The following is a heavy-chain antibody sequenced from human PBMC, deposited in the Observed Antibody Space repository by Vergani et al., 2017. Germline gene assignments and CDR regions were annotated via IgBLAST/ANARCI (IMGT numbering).Heavy chain of an antibody. J-gene: IGHJ4*02. V-gene: IGHV3-15*01. CDR2: IKSKTDGGKP. CDR3: TTALADIYTHDYRSGDDFEY. CDR1: GFTFSSYW. Sequence: EVQLVESGGGLVQPGGSLRLSCAASGFTFSSYWMSWVRQAPGKGLEWVGRIKSKTDGGKPDYAAPVKGIFTISRDDSKNTLYLQMNRLKTEDTDVYYCTTALADIYTHDYRSGDDFEYWGQGTLVTVSS. D-gene: IGHD3-16*01.